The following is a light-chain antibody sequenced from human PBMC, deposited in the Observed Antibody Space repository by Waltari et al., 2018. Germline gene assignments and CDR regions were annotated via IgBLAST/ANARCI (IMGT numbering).Light chain of an antibody. CDR2: GNS. V-gene: IGLV1-40*01. CDR3: QSYDSSLSGSVV. J-gene: IGLJ2*01. Sequence: QSVLTQPPSVSGAPGQRVTISCTGSSSNIWAGYTVHRYQQLPGTAPKLLIYGNSNRPSGVPDRFSGSKSGTSASLAITGLQAEDEADYYCQSYDSSLSGSVVFGGGTKLTVL. CDR1: SSNIWAGYT.